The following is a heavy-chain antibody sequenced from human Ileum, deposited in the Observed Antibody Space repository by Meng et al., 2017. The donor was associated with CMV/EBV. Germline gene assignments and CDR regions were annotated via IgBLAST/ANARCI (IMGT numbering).Heavy chain of an antibody. CDR3: SRHASGDAYNPADY. D-gene: IGHD3-16*01. J-gene: IGHJ4*02. V-gene: IGHV4-39*01. Sequence: SETLSLTCTVSGGSIRSSGYCWGWIRQSPGKGLEWIVTICHSGNTYYNPSLGSRVAVSVDTSKSRLSLRRSSVTAADTALYFCSRHASGDAYNPADYWGQGTLVTVSS. CDR2: ICHSGNT. CDR1: GGSIRSSGYC.